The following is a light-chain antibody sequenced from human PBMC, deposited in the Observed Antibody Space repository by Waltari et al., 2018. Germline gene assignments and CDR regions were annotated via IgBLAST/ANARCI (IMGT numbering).Light chain of an antibody. V-gene: IGLV6-57*01. J-gene: IGLJ3*02. CDR3: QSYDSNNHGV. Sequence: NFMLTQPHSVSESPGKTVTISCTRSSGSIASNFVQWFQQRPGSSPTTVIYEDYQRPSGVPDRFSCSIDSSSNSASLTISGLKTEDEADYYCQSYDSNNHGVFGGGTKLTVL. CDR2: EDY. CDR1: SGSIASNF.